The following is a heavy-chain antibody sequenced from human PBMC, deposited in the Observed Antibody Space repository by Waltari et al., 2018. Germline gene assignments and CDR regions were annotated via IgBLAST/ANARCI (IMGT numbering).Heavy chain of an antibody. CDR1: GFTFSDSP. Sequence: DVQLVESGGGLVQPGGSLKLSCAASGFTFSDSPMHWVRQAPGKGLEWVGRIRGKANNYATGYAAAVKGRFTISRDNSANMAYLQMSSLKTEDTGVYYCSRRFPGSDPWGQGTLVSVSS. D-gene: IGHD2-21*01. V-gene: IGHV3-73*01. J-gene: IGHJ5*02. CDR3: SRRFPGSDP. CDR2: IRGKANNYAT.